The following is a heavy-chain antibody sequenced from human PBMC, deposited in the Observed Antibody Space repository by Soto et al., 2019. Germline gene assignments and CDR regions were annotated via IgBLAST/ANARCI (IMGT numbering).Heavy chain of an antibody. CDR3: AREDYAGASPRFDY. Sequence: EVQLVESGGGLVKPGGSLRLSCAASGFIFSSYTMTWVRQAPGKGREWVSSISSSSSNIEYADSVKGRFSVSRDNANNSLFLQINSLRAEDTAVYYCAREDYAGASPRFDYWGLGALVTVYS. V-gene: IGHV3-21*01. D-gene: IGHD4-17*01. CDR1: GFIFSSYT. CDR2: ISSSSSNI. J-gene: IGHJ4*02.